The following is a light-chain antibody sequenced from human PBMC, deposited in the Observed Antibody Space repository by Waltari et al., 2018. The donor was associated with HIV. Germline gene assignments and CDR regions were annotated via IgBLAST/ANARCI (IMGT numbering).Light chain of an antibody. V-gene: IGLV1-44*01. CDR1: TSNIGRNT. CDR2: GKK. CDR3: ASWDDSLNGPV. J-gene: IGLJ2*01. Sequence: QSVLTQPPSASGTPEQRVTISCSGSTSNIGRNTVSWFQQFPGTAPKGLIYGKKRRPPGVPDRVSGSKSGTAASLAISGLQSEDEADYYCASWDDSLNGPVFGGGTKLTVV.